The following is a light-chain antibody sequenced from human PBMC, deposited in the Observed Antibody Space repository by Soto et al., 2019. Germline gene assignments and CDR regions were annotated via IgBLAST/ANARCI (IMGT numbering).Light chain of an antibody. J-gene: IGKJ1*01. V-gene: IGKV3-20*01. CDR2: GAS. CDR3: QQYDSSLT. Sequence: MLLPQSQGFLFLSPGEKATPPCGAIKGISTTFFAWYQQKPGQAPRLLIYGASRRATGIPDRFTGSGSGTDFTLTISRLEPEDFAVYFCQQYDSSLTFGLGTKVEIK. CDR1: KGISTTF.